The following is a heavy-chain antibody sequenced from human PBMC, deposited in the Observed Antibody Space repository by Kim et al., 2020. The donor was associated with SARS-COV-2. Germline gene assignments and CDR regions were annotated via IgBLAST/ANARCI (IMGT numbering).Heavy chain of an antibody. CDR1: GGSISSYY. J-gene: IGHJ6*03. D-gene: IGHD6-13*01. CDR3: ARGIAAAQDMDV. V-gene: IGHV4-59*01. CDR2: IYYSGST. Sequence: SETLSLTCTVSGGSISSYYWSWIRQPPGKGLEWIGYIYYSGSTNYNPSLKSRVTISVDTSKNQFSLKLSSVTAADTAVYYCARGIAAAQDMDVWGKGTTGTVSS.